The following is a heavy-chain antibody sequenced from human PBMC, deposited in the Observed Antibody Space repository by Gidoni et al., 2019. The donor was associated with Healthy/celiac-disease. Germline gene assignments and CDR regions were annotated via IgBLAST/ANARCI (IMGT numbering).Heavy chain of an antibody. V-gene: IGHV1-18*01. J-gene: IGHJ4*02. CDR1: GYTFTSYG. Sequence: QVQLVQSGAEVKKPGSSVKVSCKASGYTFTSYGISWVRQAPGQGLEWMGWISAYNGNTNYAQKLQGRVTMTTDTSTSTAYMELRSLRSDDTAVYYCARDLCTNGVCYRWDLDYWGQGTLVTVSS. CDR2: ISAYNGNT. CDR3: ARDLCTNGVCYRWDLDY. D-gene: IGHD2-8*01.